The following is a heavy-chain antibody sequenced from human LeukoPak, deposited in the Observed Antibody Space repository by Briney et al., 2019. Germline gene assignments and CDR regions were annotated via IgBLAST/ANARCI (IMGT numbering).Heavy chain of an antibody. J-gene: IGHJ4*02. CDR2: ISGSGGST. D-gene: IGHD3-22*01. Sequence: GGSLRLSCAASGFTFSSYAMSWVRQAPGRGLEWVSAISGSGGSTYYADSVKGRFTISRDNSKNTLYLQMNSLRAEDTAVYYCAPDGTYYYDSSGYSTPPFDYWGQGTLVTVSS. V-gene: IGHV3-23*01. CDR1: GFTFSSYA. CDR3: APDGTYYYDSSGYSTPPFDY.